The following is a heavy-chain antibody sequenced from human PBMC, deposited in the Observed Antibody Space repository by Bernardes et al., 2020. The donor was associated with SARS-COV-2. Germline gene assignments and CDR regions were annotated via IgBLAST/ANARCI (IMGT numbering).Heavy chain of an antibody. Sequence: GGSLRLSCAASGLTVSSSYMSWVRQAPGKGLEWVSVIYSDGRTDYADPVKGRFTISRDNSKNTLYLQMNSLRADDTAVYFCVREKVESEPPTRYDYWGQGTMVTVSS. CDR1: GLTVSSSY. V-gene: IGHV3-53*01. CDR2: IYSDGRT. D-gene: IGHD1-26*01. CDR3: VREKVESEPPTRYDY. J-gene: IGHJ4*02.